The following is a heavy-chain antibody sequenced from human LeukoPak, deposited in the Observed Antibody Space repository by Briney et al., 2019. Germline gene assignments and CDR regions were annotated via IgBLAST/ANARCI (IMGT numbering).Heavy chain of an antibody. V-gene: IGHV3-23*01. Sequence: QPGGSLRLSCAASGFTFSSYGMSWVRQAPGKGLEWVSAISGSGGSTYYADSVKGRFTISRDNSKNTLYLQMNSLRAEDTAVYYCAKASDVDIVATIGFDYWGQGTLVTVSS. CDR3: AKASDVDIVATIGFDY. CDR1: GFTFSSYG. D-gene: IGHD5-12*01. J-gene: IGHJ4*02. CDR2: ISGSGGST.